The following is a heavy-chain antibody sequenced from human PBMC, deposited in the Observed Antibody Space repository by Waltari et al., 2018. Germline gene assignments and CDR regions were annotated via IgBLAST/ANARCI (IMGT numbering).Heavy chain of an antibody. J-gene: IGHJ5*02. V-gene: IGHV4-59*08. CDR2: VRHTGIT. D-gene: IGHD1-26*01. Sequence: QVQLQESGPGLVKPSETLSLTCSVPGAAIYNYFWNWIRQPPGKGLQWIGYVRHTGITKSNPSLKSRVTMAVDTSKSQISLRLTSVSATDTAVYFCARWDSPGRFFGAWGQGTPVTVSS. CDR1: GAAIYNYF. CDR3: ARWDSPGRFFGA.